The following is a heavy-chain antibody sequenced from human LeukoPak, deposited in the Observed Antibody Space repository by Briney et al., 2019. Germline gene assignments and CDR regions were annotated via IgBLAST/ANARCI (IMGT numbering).Heavy chain of an antibody. CDR2: IIPIFGTA. Sequence: VASVKVSCKASGGTFSSSAISWVRQAPGQGLEWMGGIIPIFGTANYAQKFQGRVTITADESTSTAYMELSSLRSEDTAVYYCARDVSSGRGELFSSALDYWGQGTPVTVSS. D-gene: IGHD3-10*01. CDR1: GGTFSSSA. CDR3: ARDVSSGRGELFSSALDY. V-gene: IGHV1-69*13. J-gene: IGHJ4*02.